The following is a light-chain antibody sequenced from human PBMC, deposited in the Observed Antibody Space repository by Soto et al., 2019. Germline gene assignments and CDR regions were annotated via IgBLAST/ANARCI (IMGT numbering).Light chain of an antibody. CDR2: GNS. CDR3: QSYESSLGAYV. V-gene: IGLV1-40*01. CDR1: SSNIGAGYD. J-gene: IGLJ1*01. Sequence: QSVLTQPPSVSGAPGQRVTISCTGSSSNIGAGYDVHWYQQLPGTVPKLLIYGNSNRPSGVPDRFSGSKSGTSASLAITGLQAEDEADYYCQSYESSLGAYVFGTGTKVTVL.